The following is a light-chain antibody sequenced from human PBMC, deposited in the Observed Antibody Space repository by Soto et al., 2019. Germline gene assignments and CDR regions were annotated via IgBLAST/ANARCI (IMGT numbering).Light chain of an antibody. CDR2: RND. CDR1: SFNIGSNY. CDR3: SAWDDSLSGYV. Sequence: QSVLTQAPSASGTPGQRVTISWSGSSFNIGSNYVYWYQQLPGTAPKLVIFRNDQRPSGIPDRISGSKSGTSASLAISGLRSEDEADYYCSAWDDSLSGYVFGTGTKLTVL. J-gene: IGLJ1*01. V-gene: IGLV1-47*01.